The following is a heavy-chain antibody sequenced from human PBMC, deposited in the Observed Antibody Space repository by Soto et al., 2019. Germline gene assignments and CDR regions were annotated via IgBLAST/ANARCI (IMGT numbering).Heavy chain of an antibody. D-gene: IGHD5-12*01. J-gene: IGHJ4*02. CDR2: ISYDGSNK. Sequence: PGGSLRLSCEASGFTFSSYAMHWVRQAPGKGLEWVAVISYDGSNKYYADSVKGRFTISRDNSKNTLYLQMNSLRAEDTAVYHCASERWLQFDYWGQGTLVTVSS. V-gene: IGHV3-30-3*01. CDR1: GFTFSSYA. CDR3: ASERWLQFDY.